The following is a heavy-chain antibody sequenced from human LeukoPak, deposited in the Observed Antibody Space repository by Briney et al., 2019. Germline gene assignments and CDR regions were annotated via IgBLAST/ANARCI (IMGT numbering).Heavy chain of an antibody. J-gene: IGHJ6*04. V-gene: IGHV3-48*03. CDR3: AELGITMIGGV. CDR1: GFTFSIYE. CDR2: ISSSGSTI. D-gene: IGHD3-10*02. Sequence: HAGGSLRLSCAASGFTFSIYEMNWVRQAPGKGLEWVSYISSSGSTIYYADSVKGRFTISRDNAKNSLYLQMNSLRAEDTAVYYCAELGITMIGGVWGKGTTVTISS.